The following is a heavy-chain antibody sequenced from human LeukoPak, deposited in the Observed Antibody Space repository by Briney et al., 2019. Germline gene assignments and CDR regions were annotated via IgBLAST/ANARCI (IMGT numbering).Heavy chain of an antibody. Sequence: ASVKVSCKASGYTFTSYGISWVRQAPGQGLEWMGWISAYNGNTNYAQKLQGRVTMTTDTSTSTAYMELRSLRSDDTAVYYCARDVLMVYAIPWGFDPWGQGTLVTVSS. CDR2: ISAYNGNT. V-gene: IGHV1-18*01. CDR1: GYTFTSYG. CDR3: ARDVLMVYAIPWGFDP. J-gene: IGHJ5*02. D-gene: IGHD2-8*01.